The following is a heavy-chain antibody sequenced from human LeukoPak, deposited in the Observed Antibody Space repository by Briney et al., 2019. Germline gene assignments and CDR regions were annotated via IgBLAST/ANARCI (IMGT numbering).Heavy chain of an antibody. CDR2: IYYSGST. CDR3: ARDPGYSSGWPDWYFDL. D-gene: IGHD6-19*01. Sequence: SETLSLTCTVSGGSISSGDYYWSWIRQPPGKGLEWIGYIYYSGSTNYNPSLKSRVTISVDTSKNQFSLKLSSVTAADTAVYYCARDPGYSSGWPDWYFDLWGRGTLVTVSS. J-gene: IGHJ2*01. V-gene: IGHV4-61*08. CDR1: GGSISSGDYY.